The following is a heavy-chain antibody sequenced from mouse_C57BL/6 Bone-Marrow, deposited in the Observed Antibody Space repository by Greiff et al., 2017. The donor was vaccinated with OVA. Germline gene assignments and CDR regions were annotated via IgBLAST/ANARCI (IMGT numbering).Heavy chain of an antibody. CDR1: GYTFTSYG. V-gene: IGHV1-81*01. Sequence: QVQLQQSGAELARPGASVKLSCKASGYTFTSYGISWVKQRTGQGLEWIGEIYPRSGNTYYNEKFKGKATLTADKSASTAYMELRSLTSEDSAVYFCARRPPSWYFDVWGTGTTVTVSS. CDR3: ARRPPSWYFDV. CDR2: IYPRSGNT. J-gene: IGHJ1*03.